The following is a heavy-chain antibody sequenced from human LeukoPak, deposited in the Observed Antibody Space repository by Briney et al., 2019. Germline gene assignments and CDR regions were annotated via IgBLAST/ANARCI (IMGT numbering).Heavy chain of an antibody. CDR3: ARGNLYYYDSSGYLNWFDP. CDR1: GYTFTGYY. CDR2: INPNSGNT. D-gene: IGHD3-22*01. Sequence: GASVKVSCKASGYTFTGYYMHWVRQAPGQGLEWMGWINPNSGNTGYAQKFQGRVTMTRNTSISTAYMELSSLRSEDTAVYYCARGNLYYYDSSGYLNWFDPWGQGTLVTVSS. J-gene: IGHJ5*02. V-gene: IGHV1-8*02.